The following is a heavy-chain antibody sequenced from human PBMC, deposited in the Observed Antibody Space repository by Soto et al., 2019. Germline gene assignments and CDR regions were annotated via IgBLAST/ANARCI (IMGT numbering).Heavy chain of an antibody. CDR1: GGTFNTYA. V-gene: IGHV1-69*19. CDR3: AREVQVHTPAFAY. D-gene: IGHD3-10*01. J-gene: IGHJ4*02. CDR2: ISPMFGAA. Sequence: QVQLVQSGAEMKKPGSSVKVSCQSSGGTFNTYAMNWVRQAPGQGPEWMGDISPMFGAANYAPKFQGRVTITADESTGTSYMQLSGLTSEDTALYFCAREVQVHTPAFAYWGQGTLVTVSS.